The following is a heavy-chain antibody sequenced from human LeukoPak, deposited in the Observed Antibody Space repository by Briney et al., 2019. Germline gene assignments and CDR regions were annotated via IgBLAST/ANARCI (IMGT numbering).Heavy chain of an antibody. Sequence: PGGSLRLSCAASGFTFSSYSMNWVRQAPGKGLEWVSSISSSSSYIYYADSVKGRFTISRDNAKNSLYLQMNSLRAEDTAVYYCARGRGIVVVFDYWGQGTLVTVSS. V-gene: IGHV3-21*01. D-gene: IGHD3-22*01. CDR1: GFTFSSYS. J-gene: IGHJ4*02. CDR3: ARGRGIVVVFDY. CDR2: ISSSSSYI.